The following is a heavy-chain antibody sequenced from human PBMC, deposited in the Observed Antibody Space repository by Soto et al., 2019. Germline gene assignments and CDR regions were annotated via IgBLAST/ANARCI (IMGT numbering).Heavy chain of an antibody. V-gene: IGHV3-7*01. J-gene: IGHJ4*02. CDR1: GFTFIDSW. Sequence: EVQLVESGGGLVQPGGSLRVSCVASGFTFIDSWMTWVRQVPGKGLEWVANINRDGSVTNHVDSMGGRFTISRDNSRNSVYLHMINLRTEDTAIYYCVRESRSGGSWWVRGTLVTVSS. D-gene: IGHD2-15*01. CDR2: INRDGSVT. CDR3: VRESRSGGSW.